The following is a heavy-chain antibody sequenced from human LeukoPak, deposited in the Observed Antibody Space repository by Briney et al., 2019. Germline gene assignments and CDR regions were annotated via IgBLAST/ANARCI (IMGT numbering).Heavy chain of an antibody. CDR2: INPNSGDT. Sequence: ASVKVPCRASGYTFTAYYIHWVRQAPGQGLEWMGWINPNSGDTTLPQRFQGRVTVTRDTSIITAYMELSSLTSDDTGMYYCARGPTLGLDIWGQGTMVTVSS. CDR1: GYTFTAYY. V-gene: IGHV1-2*02. J-gene: IGHJ3*02. CDR3: ARGPTLGLDI.